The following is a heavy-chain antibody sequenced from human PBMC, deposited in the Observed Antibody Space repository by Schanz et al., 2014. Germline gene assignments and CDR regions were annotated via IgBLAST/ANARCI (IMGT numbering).Heavy chain of an antibody. CDR3: AKEGFIYWDRSVDY. CDR2: ILYDGNTK. V-gene: IGHV3-30*18. Sequence: QVQLVESGGGVVQPGRSLRLSCAASGFTFSNYGLHWVRQAPGKGLEWVTVILYDGNTKYYADSVKGRFTISRDNSKNTLYLQMNSLRPEDTAVYYCAKEGFIYWDRSVDYWGQGTLVTVSS. J-gene: IGHJ4*02. CDR1: GFTFSNYG. D-gene: IGHD1-26*01.